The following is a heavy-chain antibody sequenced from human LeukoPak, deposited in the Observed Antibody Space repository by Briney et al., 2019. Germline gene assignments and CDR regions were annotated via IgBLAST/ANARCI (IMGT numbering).Heavy chain of an antibody. D-gene: IGHD6-13*01. CDR3: ARGRYSSSWYGWFDP. Sequence: PSVTLSLTCTVSGGSISSHYWSWIRQPPGKGLEWIGYIYYSGSTNYNPSLKSRVTISVDTSKNQFSLKLSSVTAADTAVYYCARGRYSSSWYGWFDPWGQGTLVTVSS. J-gene: IGHJ5*02. V-gene: IGHV4-59*11. CDR1: GGSISSHY. CDR2: IYYSGST.